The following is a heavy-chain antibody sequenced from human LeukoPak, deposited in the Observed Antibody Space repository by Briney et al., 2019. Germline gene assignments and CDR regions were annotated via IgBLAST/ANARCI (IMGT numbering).Heavy chain of an antibody. V-gene: IGHV3-74*01. J-gene: IGHJ1*01. D-gene: IGHD3-3*01. CDR3: ARDRYDFTA. CDR1: GFTFSPYW. Sequence: PGGSLRLSCEASGFTFSPYWMHWVRQAPGKGLVWVSRINSDGTITTYADSVKGRFTLSRDNARNTLFLQMKSLRAEDTAVYYCARDRYDFTAWGQGTLVTVSS. CDR2: INSDGTIT.